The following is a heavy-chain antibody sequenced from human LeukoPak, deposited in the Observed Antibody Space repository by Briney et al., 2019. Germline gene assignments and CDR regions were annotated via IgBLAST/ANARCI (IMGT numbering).Heavy chain of an antibody. J-gene: IGHJ4*02. CDR3: ANLARPLDY. V-gene: IGHV3-30*02. D-gene: IGHD6-6*01. CDR2: IRYDGSNE. Sequence: PGGSLRLSCVASGFTFSSYGMLWVRQAPGKGLEWVAFIRYDGSNEYVDSVKGRFTISRDNSKNTLYLQMDSLKPEDTAVYYCANLARPLDYWGQGALVTVSS. CDR1: GFTFSSYG.